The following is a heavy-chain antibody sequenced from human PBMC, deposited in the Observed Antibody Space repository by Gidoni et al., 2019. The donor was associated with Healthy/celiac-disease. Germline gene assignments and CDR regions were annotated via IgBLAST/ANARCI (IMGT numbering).Heavy chain of an antibody. Sequence: QVQLVESGGGLVKPGGSLRLSCAASGFTFSDYYMSWIRQAPGKGLGWVSDSSRSGSNIYYADSVKGRFTISRDNAKNSLYLQMNSLRAEDTAVYYGARNILVEQGSRYFDLWGRGTLVTVSS. CDR3: ARNILVEQGSRYFDL. CDR1: GFTFSDYY. J-gene: IGHJ2*01. D-gene: IGHD6-13*01. CDR2: SSRSGSNI. V-gene: IGHV3-11*01.